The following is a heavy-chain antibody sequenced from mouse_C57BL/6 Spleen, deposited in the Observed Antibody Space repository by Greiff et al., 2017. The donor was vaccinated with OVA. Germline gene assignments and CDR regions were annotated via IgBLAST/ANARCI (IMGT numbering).Heavy chain of an antibody. J-gene: IGHJ2*01. CDR1: GFTFSDYG. Sequence: EVMLVESGGGLVKPGGSLKLSCAASGFTFSDYGMHWVRQAPEKGLEWVAYISSGSSTIYYAATVTGRFTISRDNAENTLFLQMTSLRSEDAAMYDCARSYGSSLDYWGQGTTLTVSS. V-gene: IGHV5-17*01. CDR2: ISSGSSTI. CDR3: ARSYGSSLDY. D-gene: IGHD1-1*01.